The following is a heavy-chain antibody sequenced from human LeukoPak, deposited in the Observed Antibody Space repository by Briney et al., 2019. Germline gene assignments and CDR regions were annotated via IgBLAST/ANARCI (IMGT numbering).Heavy chain of an antibody. CDR1: RFTFSSHG. V-gene: IGHV3-23*01. CDR2: ISIGGDTT. D-gene: IGHD4-17*01. CDR3: AKEIRPNDC. J-gene: IGHJ4*02. Sequence: PGGSLSLSCAASRFTFSSHGMCWVRQAPGRGLEWVSSISIGGDTTYSDSVNGRFTISRDNSKNTLYLQLDSLRAEDTAIYYCAKEIRPNDCWGQGTLVTVA.